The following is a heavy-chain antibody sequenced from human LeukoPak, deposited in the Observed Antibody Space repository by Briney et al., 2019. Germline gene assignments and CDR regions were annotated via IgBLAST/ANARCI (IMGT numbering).Heavy chain of an antibody. D-gene: IGHD6-13*01. CDR1: GGSISSYY. J-gene: IGHJ4*02. CDR3: ARTSSSWPYYFDY. Sequence: PSETLSLTCTVSGGSISSYYWSWIRQPPGKGLEWIGYIYSSGSTNYNPSLKSRVTISVDTSKNQFSLKLSSVTAADTAVYYCARTSSSWPYYFDYWGQGTLVTVSS. CDR2: IYSSGST. V-gene: IGHV4-59*08.